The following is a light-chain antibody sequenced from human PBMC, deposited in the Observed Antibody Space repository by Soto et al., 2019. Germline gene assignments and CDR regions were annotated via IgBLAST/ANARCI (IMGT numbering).Light chain of an antibody. CDR3: QQYSSFPRT. J-gene: IGKJ5*01. V-gene: IGKV3-20*01. CDR1: QSVSSY. CDR2: DAS. Sequence: EIVLTQSPATLSLSPGERATLSCRASQSVSSYLAWYQQKPGQAPRLLIYDASSRATGIPDRFSGSGSGTDFTLTISSLEPEDFAAYYCQQYSSFPRTFGQGTRLDIK.